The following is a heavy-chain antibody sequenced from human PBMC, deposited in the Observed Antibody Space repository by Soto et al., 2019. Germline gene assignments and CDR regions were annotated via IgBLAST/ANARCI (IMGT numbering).Heavy chain of an antibody. CDR1: GFTFSSYG. V-gene: IGHV3-30*18. D-gene: IGHD6-6*01. Sequence: GGSLRLSCAAYGFTFSSYGMHWVRQAPGKGLEWVAVISYDGSNKYYADSMKGRFTISRDNSKNRLYLQMNSLRAEDTAVYYCAKDQYSSSSAIYYYYGMDVWGQGTTVTVSS. J-gene: IGHJ6*02. CDR3: AKDQYSSSSAIYYYYGMDV. CDR2: ISYDGSNK.